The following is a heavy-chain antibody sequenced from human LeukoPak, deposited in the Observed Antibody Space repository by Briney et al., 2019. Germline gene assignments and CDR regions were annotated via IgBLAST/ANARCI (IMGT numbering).Heavy chain of an antibody. Sequence: SETLSLTCTVSGGSISSYYWSWIRQPPGKGLEWIGYIYYSGSTNYNPSLKSRVTISVDTSKNQFSLKLSSVTAADTAVYYCARDLLPFYDSSGFYAFDIWGQGTMVTVSS. CDR2: IYYSGST. CDR1: GGSISSYY. V-gene: IGHV4-59*01. D-gene: IGHD3-22*01. CDR3: ARDLLPFYDSSGFYAFDI. J-gene: IGHJ3*02.